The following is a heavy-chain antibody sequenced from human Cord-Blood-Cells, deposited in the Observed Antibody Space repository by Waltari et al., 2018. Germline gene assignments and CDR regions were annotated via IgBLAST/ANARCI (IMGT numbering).Heavy chain of an antibody. J-gene: IGHJ4*02. D-gene: IGHD6-6*01. CDR2: IYYSGST. CDR1: GGSISSGGYY. Sequence: QVQLQESGPGLVKPSQPLSLTCTVSGGSISSGGYYWRWIRQHPGKCLEWIGYIYYSGSTYYSPALKSRVTISVDTSKNQFSLKLSSVTAADTAVYYCARVLTNSSSSGSDYWGQGTLVTVSS. CDR3: ARVLTNSSSSGSDY. V-gene: IGHV4-31*03.